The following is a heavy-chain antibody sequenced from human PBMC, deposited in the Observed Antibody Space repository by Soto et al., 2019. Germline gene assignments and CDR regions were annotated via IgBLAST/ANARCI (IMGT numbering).Heavy chain of an antibody. CDR2: IIPIFGTA. CDR1: GGTFSSYA. Sequence: QVQLVQSGAEVKKPGSSVKVSCKASGGTFSSYAISWVRQAPGQGLEWMGGIIPIFGTANYAQKLQGRVTITADKSTSTAYMELSSLRSEDTAVYYCARDLGFRYCSSTSCSNNWFDPWGQGTLVTVSS. D-gene: IGHD2-2*01. CDR3: ARDLGFRYCSSTSCSNNWFDP. V-gene: IGHV1-69*06. J-gene: IGHJ5*02.